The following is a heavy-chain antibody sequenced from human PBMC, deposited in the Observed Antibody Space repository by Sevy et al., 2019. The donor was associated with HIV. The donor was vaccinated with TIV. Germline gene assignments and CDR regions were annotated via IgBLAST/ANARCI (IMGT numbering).Heavy chain of an antibody. Sequence: GGSLRLSCEASGFTFSNSYMSWVRQSPGKGLEWVSYISSRGSIIYYAESVKGRFTISRDNAKNSLYLQMNGLRDDDTAVYYCARDLVVIYGSGNYSNYGMDIWGQGTTVTVSS. CDR1: GFTFSNSY. D-gene: IGHD3-10*01. CDR2: ISSRGSII. V-gene: IGHV3-11*01. J-gene: IGHJ6*02. CDR3: ARDLVVIYGSGNYSNYGMDI.